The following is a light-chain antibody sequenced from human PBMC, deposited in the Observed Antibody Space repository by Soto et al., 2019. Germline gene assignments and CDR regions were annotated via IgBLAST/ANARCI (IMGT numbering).Light chain of an antibody. CDR1: QSISSW. CDR3: QQCSKSPGT. Sequence: DIQMTQSPSTLSASVGDRVTITCRASQSISSWLAWYQQKPGKAPKLLIYKSSSLGSGVPSRFSGSGSGTEFTLTISSLQPDDFATYYCQQCSKSPGTFGQETKVEIK. J-gene: IGKJ1*01. V-gene: IGKV1-5*03. CDR2: KSS.